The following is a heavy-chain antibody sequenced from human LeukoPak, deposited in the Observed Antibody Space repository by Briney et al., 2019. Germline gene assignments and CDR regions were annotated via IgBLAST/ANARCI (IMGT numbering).Heavy chain of an antibody. Sequence: PGGSLRLSCAASGFTFSSYEMNWVRQAPGKGLEWVSYISSSGSTLYYADSVKGRFTISRDNAQNSLYLQMNSLRAEDTAVYYCSRDNDCSGGSCFDYWGQGTLVTVSS. D-gene: IGHD2-15*01. CDR1: GFTFSSYE. CDR3: SRDNDCSGGSCFDY. CDR2: ISSSGSTL. V-gene: IGHV3-48*03. J-gene: IGHJ4*02.